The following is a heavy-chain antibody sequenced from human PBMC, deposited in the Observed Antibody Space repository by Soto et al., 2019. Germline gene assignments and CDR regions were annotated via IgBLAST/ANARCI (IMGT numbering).Heavy chain of an antibody. CDR2: IYSGGST. Sequence: GGALRLSCAASGFTVSSNYMSWVRQAPGKGLEWVSGIYSGGSTYYADSVKGRFHISRDNSKNTLYLQMNSLRAEDTAVYYCARDQLYYNDISGRTLNAFDVWGQGTMVTVSS. CDR1: GFTVSSNY. CDR3: ARDQLYYNDISGRTLNAFDV. D-gene: IGHD3-22*01. V-gene: IGHV3-66*01. J-gene: IGHJ3*01.